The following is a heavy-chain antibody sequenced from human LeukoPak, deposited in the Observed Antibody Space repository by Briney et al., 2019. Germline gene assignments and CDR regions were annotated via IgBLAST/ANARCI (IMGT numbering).Heavy chain of an antibody. Sequence: SETLSLTCTVSRGSISSYYWGWIRQPPGQGLEWIGYIYYSGSTNYNPSLKSRVAISVDTSKNQFSLNLSSVTAADTAVYYCAREGVSAATFDSWGQGTLVTVSS. CDR3: AREGVSAATFDS. CDR1: RGSISSYY. V-gene: IGHV4-59*01. J-gene: IGHJ4*02. D-gene: IGHD6-13*01. CDR2: IYYSGST.